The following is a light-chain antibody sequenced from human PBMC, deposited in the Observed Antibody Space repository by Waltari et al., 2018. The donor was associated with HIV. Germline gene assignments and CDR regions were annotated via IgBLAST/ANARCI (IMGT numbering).Light chain of an antibody. CDR1: NSDIGGYNY. CDR2: DVS. Sequence: QSALAQPRSVSGSPGQSVSISCSGTNSDIGGYNYVSWYQQHPGKAPKRMIYDVSSRPSGVPDRFSGSTSGNTASLTISGLQAEDEADYYCCSSAGTYTWVFGGGTKLPVL. CDR3: CSSAGTYTWV. V-gene: IGLV2-11*01. J-gene: IGLJ3*02.